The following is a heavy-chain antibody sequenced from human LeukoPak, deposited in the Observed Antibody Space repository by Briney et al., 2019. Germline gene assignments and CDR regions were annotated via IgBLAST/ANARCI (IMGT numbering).Heavy chain of an antibody. V-gene: IGHV1-24*01. CDR3: ATGLTMVRGRLTRYYYYYYGMDV. D-gene: IGHD3-10*01. Sequence: ASVKVSCKVSGYTLTELSMHWVRQAPGKGREWMGGFDPEDGETIYAQKFQGRVTMTEDTSTDTAYMELSSLRSEDTAVYYCATGLTMVRGRLTRYYYYYYGMDVWGQGTTVTVSS. J-gene: IGHJ6*02. CDR2: FDPEDGET. CDR1: GYTLTELS.